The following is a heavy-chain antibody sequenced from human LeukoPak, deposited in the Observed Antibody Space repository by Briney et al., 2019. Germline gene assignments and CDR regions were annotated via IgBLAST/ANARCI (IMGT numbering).Heavy chain of an antibody. CDR2: INYDGHT. V-gene: IGHV4-34*01. CDR1: GGSLSGNY. D-gene: IGHD3-9*01. CDR3: AVLMRHYGIDV. J-gene: IGHJ6*02. Sequence: SETLSLTCAVHGGSLSGNYWNWIRQAPGKGPEWLGDINYDGHTNYNPSLESRLTISVDSSKNQFALTLRSVTAADAAVYYCAVLMRHYGIDVWGQGTTVTVSS.